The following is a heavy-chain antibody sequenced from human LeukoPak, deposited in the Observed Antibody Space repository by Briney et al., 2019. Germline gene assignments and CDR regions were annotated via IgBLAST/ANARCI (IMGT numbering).Heavy chain of an antibody. J-gene: IGHJ5*02. CDR2: IIYSGST. CDR1: GRPLSRYH. D-gene: IGHD6-19*01. V-gene: IGHV4-59*01. Sequence: SEPLTLTCTVSGRPLSRYHSSWLRQSPGKGLEWIGYIIYSGSTNYYPSLKSRVNISVDTSKNQFSLKQSSAPAADPACFYWSRGGIAVGWGWFDPWGQGTLVTVSS. CDR3: SRGGIAVGWGWFDP.